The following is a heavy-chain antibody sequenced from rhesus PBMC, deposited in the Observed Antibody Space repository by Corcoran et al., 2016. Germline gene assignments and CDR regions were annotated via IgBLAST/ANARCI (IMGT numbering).Heavy chain of an antibody. CDR1: GGSIRSNY. D-gene: IGHD3-28*01. J-gene: IGHJ4*01. Sequence: QVQLQESGPGLVKPSETLSPTCAVSGGSIRSNYWSWIRPPPGKGLEWIGRISGSGGSTDYHPSLKSRVTISTDTSKNQFSLKLSSVTAADTAVYYCARNLGGSNYYGSGPYFDYWGQGVLVTVSS. V-gene: IGHV4-173*01. CDR3: ARNLGGSNYYGSGPYFDY. CDR2: ISGSGGST.